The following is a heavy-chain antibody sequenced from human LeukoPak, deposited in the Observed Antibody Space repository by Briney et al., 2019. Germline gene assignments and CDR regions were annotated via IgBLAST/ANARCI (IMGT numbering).Heavy chain of an antibody. J-gene: IGHJ4*02. CDR1: GNTFTGYY. Sequence: ASVKVSCKASGNTFTGYYMHWVRQAPGQGLEWMGWINPNSGGTNYAQKFQDWVTMTRDTSISTAYMELSRLRSDDTAVYYCARATMYSSGVDYWGQGTLVNVSS. D-gene: IGHD6-25*01. V-gene: IGHV1-2*04. CDR3: ARATMYSSGVDY. CDR2: INPNSGGT.